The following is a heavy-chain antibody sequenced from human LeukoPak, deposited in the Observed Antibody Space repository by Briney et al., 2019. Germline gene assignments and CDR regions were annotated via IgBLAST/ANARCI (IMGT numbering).Heavy chain of an antibody. CDR1: GYTFTIYA. CDR2: INAGNGNT. CDR3: ARVGPPGGSSSSLDY. D-gene: IGHD6-6*01. Sequence: GASVNVSFTASGYTFTIYAMHWVRQAPGQRLEWMGWINAGNGNTKYSQKFQGRVTITRDTSASTAYMELSSLRSEDTAVYYCARVGPPGGSSSSLDYWGQGTLVTVSS. V-gene: IGHV1-3*01. J-gene: IGHJ4*02.